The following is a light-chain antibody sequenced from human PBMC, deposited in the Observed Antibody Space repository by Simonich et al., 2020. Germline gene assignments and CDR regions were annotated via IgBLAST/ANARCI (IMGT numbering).Light chain of an antibody. CDR1: SRDVGGYNY. V-gene: IGLV2-14*03. Sequence: QSALTQPASVSGSPGQSITISCTGTSRDVGGYNYVSWYQQHPGKAPKLMIYDVSNRPSGVSNRFSGSKSGNTASLTISGLQAEDEADYYCCSYAGSSTVVFGGGTKLTVL. CDR3: CSYAGSSTVV. J-gene: IGLJ2*01. CDR2: DVS.